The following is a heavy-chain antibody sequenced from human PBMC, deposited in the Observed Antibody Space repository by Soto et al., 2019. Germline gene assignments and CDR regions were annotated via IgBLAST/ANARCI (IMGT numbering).Heavy chain of an antibody. CDR3: AKISCSRCPTASYFDY. Sequence: PGGSLRLSCAASGFTFSSYAMGWVRQAPGKGLEGVSVISFSGGSTNYADSVKGRFTISRDNSKNTLYLHMNSLRAEDTAVYYCAKISCSRCPTASYFDYWGQGTLVTVSS. CDR1: GFTFSSYA. V-gene: IGHV3-23*01. CDR2: ISFSGGST. J-gene: IGHJ4*02. D-gene: IGHD6-13*01.